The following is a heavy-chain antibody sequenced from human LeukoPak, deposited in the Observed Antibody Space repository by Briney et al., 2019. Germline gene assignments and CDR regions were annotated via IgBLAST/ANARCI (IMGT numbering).Heavy chain of an antibody. CDR1: GYTLTELS. J-gene: IGHJ4*02. CDR3: ATSTSTWPPRLDC. Sequence: GASVKVSCKVSGYTLTELSIHWVRQAPGKGLEWMGRFDPEDGETIYAQNFQGRVSLTEDTSTDAAYMELSSLRSEDTAVYFCATSTSTWPPRLDCWGQGTLVTVSS. CDR2: FDPEDGET. D-gene: IGHD6-13*01. V-gene: IGHV1-24*01.